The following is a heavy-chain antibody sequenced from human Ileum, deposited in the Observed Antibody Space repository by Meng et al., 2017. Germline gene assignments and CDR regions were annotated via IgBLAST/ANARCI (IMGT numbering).Heavy chain of an antibody. D-gene: IGHD3-22*01. J-gene: IGHJ4*02. CDR2: IYSGGST. CDR3: VREQYESRGH. V-gene: IGHV3-53*01. CDR1: GFTVSSNY. Sequence: VELVEAGGGLGQPGGSLRLSCAASGFTVSSNYMSWVRQAPGKGLEWVSVIYSGGSTYYADSVKGRFTISRDNSRNTLYLQMNSLRADDTAVYYCVREQYESRGHWGQGTLVTVSS.